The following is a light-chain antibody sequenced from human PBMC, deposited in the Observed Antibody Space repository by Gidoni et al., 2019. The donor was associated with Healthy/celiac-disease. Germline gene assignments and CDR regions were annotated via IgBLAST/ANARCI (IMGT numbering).Light chain of an antibody. CDR1: QSVSSSY. Sequence: DSVLTHSPGTLSLSPGERATLSCRASQSVSSSYLGWYQQKPGQAPRLLIYGASSRATGIPDRFSGSGSGTDFTLTISSLEPEDFAVYYCQQYGSSSWTFGQGTKVEIK. CDR3: QQYGSSSWT. J-gene: IGKJ1*01. CDR2: GAS. V-gene: IGKV3-20*01.